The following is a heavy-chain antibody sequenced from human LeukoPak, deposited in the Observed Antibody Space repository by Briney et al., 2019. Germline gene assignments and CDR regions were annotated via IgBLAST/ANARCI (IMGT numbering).Heavy chain of an antibody. D-gene: IGHD3-3*01. CDR3: ARDIIDFWSGYSYYYMDV. Sequence: KPSETLSLTCTVSGGSISSGDYYWSWIRQPPGKGLEWIGYIYYSGSTYYNPSLKSRVTISVDTSKNQFSLKLSSVTAADTAVYYCARDIIDFWSGYSYYYMDVWGKGTTVTVSS. CDR1: GGSISSGDYY. V-gene: IGHV4-30-4*08. CDR2: IYYSGST. J-gene: IGHJ6*03.